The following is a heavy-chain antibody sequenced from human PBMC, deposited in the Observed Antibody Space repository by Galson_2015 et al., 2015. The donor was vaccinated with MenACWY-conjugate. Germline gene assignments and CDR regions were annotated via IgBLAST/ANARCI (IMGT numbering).Heavy chain of an antibody. CDR2: ISPGDSNT. J-gene: IGHJ6*02. CDR3: ARHPPGGRGLDV. CDR1: GYTFNDYW. D-gene: IGHD1-26*01. Sequence: QSGAEVKKPGGSLKISCKISGYTFNDYWIGWVRQMPGKGLEWVGLISPGDSNTRYSPSFQGQVTISADKSISTAYLQWSSLKASDTAMYYCARHPPGGRGLDVWGQGTTVTVSS. V-gene: IGHV5-51*01.